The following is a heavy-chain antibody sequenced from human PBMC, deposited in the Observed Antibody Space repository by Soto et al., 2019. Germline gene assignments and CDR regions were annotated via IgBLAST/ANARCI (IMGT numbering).Heavy chain of an antibody. D-gene: IGHD4-17*01. J-gene: IGHJ4*02. CDR1: GGSFSGYY. CDR2: INHSGST. Sequence: AETLSLTCAVYGGSFSGYYWSWIRQPPRKGLEWIGEINHSGSTNYNPSLKSRVTISVDTSKNQFSLKLSSVTAADTAVYYCVSLTTVRGCDYWGQGTLVTSPQ. CDR3: VSLTTVRGCDY. V-gene: IGHV4-34*01.